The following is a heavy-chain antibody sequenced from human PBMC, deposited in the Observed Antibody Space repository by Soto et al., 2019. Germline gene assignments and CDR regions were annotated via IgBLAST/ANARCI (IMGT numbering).Heavy chain of an antibody. CDR2: FYSGST. CDR1: GASISSRSSY. Sequence: QVQLQESGPGLVKPSETLSLTCIVSGASISSRSSYWGWIRQPPGKGLEWVGSFYSGSTYNNPSLKSRVTISVDTSKNQFSLKLSSVAAEDTAIYYCATTRGIAVGGSFDHWGQGTLVTVSS. J-gene: IGHJ5*02. D-gene: IGHD6-13*01. V-gene: IGHV4-39*01. CDR3: ATTRGIAVGGSFDH.